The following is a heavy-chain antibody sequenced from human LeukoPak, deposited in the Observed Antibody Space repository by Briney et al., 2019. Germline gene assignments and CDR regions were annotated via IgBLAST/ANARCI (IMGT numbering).Heavy chain of an antibody. CDR1: GGSISSYY. CDR2: IYYSGST. D-gene: IGHD2-21*02. Sequence: SETLSLTCTVSGGSISSYYWSWIRQPPGKGLEWIGYIYYSGSTNYNPSLKNRVTISLDTSKNQFSLKLSSVTAADTAVYYCARAPPGPCGGDSYGGGYGMDVWGQGTTVTVSS. J-gene: IGHJ6*02. CDR3: ARAPPGPCGGDSYGGGYGMDV. V-gene: IGHV4-59*01.